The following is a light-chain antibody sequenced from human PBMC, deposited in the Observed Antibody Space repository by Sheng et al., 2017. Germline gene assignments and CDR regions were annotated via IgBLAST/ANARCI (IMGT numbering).Light chain of an antibody. CDR1: SSDVGNYDY. CDR3: SSYAGSNHYV. J-gene: IGLJ1*01. Sequence: QSALTQPASLSGSPGQSITISCTGTSSDVGNYDYVAWYQQHPDKAPKLIIYDVDSRPSGVPNRFSGSKSGNTASLTVSGLQAEDEADYYCSSYAGSNHYVFGTGTRVTVV. CDR2: DVD. V-gene: IGLV2-14*01.